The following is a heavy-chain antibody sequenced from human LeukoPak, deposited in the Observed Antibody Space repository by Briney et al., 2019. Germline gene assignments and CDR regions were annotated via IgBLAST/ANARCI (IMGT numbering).Heavy chain of an antibody. J-gene: IGHJ4*02. CDR2: IKKDVGEK. CDR3: ARILLWFGELSNFDY. V-gene: IGHV3-7*01. Sequence: GGSLRLSCAASGFTFSSHWMTWIRQAPGKGLEWVASIKKDVGEKFYVDSVKGRFTVSRDNAKNSLYPQMNSLRAEDTAVYYCARILLWFGELSNFDYWGQGTLVTVSS. D-gene: IGHD3-10*01. CDR1: GFTFSSHW.